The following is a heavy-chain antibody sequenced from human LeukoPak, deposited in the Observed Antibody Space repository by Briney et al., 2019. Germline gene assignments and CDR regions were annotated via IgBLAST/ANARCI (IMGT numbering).Heavy chain of an antibody. D-gene: IGHD2/OR15-2a*01. V-gene: IGHV3-23*01. CDR1: GFTFGSYA. CDR2: ISGSGGST. J-gene: IGHJ6*02. Sequence: GGSLRLSCAASGFTFGSYAMSWVRQAPGKGLEWVSAISGSGGSTYYADSVKGRFTISRDNSKNTLYLQMNSLRAEDTAVYYCASNRRWYYGMDVWGQGTTVTVSS. CDR3: ASNRRWYYGMDV.